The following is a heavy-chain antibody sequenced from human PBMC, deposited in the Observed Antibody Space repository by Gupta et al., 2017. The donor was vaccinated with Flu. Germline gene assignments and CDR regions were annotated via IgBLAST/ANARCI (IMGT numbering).Heavy chain of an antibody. CDR1: GFTFNRSW. V-gene: IGHV3-74*01. CDR2: VNADETTI. D-gene: IGHD1-1*01. Sequence: GGPLRISCAASGFTFNRSWMHWVRQAPGKGLVWVSRVNADETTINYADYVKGRFTISRDNARSTLYLQMNNLRDEDTAVYYCATAGNYRFDYWGRGTLVTVAS. CDR3: ATAGNYRFDY. J-gene: IGHJ4*02.